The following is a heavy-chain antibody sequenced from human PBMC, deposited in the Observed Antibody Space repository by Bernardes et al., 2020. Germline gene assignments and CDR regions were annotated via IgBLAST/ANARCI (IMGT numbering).Heavy chain of an antibody. V-gene: IGHV3-74*01. D-gene: IGHD6-19*01. Sequence: GGSLRLSCAASGLSFSGYWMHWVRQVPGKGLVWVSRINGDGSTTNYADSVKGRFTISRDNAKNTLYLQMNSLRAEDTAIYYCAGPTSADWGQGTLVTVSS. CDR3: AGPTSAD. J-gene: IGHJ4*02. CDR2: INGDGSTT. CDR1: GLSFSGYW.